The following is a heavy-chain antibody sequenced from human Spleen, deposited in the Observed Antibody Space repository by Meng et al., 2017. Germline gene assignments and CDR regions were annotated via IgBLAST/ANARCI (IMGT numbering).Heavy chain of an antibody. J-gene: IGHJ5*02. D-gene: IGHD3-16*01. CDR3: AKTVGPTGGYYFDP. CDR2: INGYNGDT. CDR1: GYTFTSYG. Sequence: ASVKVSCKTSGYTFTSYGITWVRQAPGQGLEWMGWINGYNGDTIYAQTVQGRVIMTTDTFTSTAFLEVKSLRSDDTAVYYCAKTVGPTGGYYFDPWGQGSLVTVSS. V-gene: IGHV1-18*01.